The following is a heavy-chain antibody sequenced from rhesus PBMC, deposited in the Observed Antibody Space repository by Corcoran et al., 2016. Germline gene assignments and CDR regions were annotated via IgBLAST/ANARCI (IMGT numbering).Heavy chain of an antibody. V-gene: IGHV5-2*01. Sequence: EVQLVQSGAEAKRPGESLKISRKLSGYSFPSYGIRWVRQMTGKGLEWMGAIDPSDSDTRYGPSFQGQVTISADKSISTAYLQWSGLKASDSATYYCARGEGTAGMGYWGQGVLVTVSS. J-gene: IGHJ4*01. CDR2: IDPSDSDT. CDR3: ARGEGTAGMGY. D-gene: IGHD5-24*01. CDR1: GYSFPSYG.